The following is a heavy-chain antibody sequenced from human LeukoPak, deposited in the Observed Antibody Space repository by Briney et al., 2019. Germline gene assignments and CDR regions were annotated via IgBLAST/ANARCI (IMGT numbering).Heavy chain of an antibody. CDR1: GGSIGSSSYY. D-gene: IGHD2-2*01. CDR3: ARLLVPADPWFDP. J-gene: IGHJ5*02. CDR2: IYYSGST. V-gene: IGHV4-39*01. Sequence: SETLSLTCTVSGGSIGSSSYYWGWIRQPPGKGLEWIGSIYYSGSTYYNPSLKSRVTISVDTSKNQFSLKLSSVTAADTAVYYCARLLVPADPWFDPWGQGTLVTVSS.